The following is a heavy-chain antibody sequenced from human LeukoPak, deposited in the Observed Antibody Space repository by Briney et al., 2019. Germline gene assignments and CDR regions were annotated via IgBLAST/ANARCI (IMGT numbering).Heavy chain of an antibody. CDR1: GGSIGSRNYC. D-gene: IGHD5-24*01. Sequence: SETLSLTCIVSGGSIGSRNYCWGWFRQSPGKGLEWIAYICHSGSTYYNPSLQSRVTISVDTSKNRFSLMVTSVSAADTAVYYCARHPPHEDGDKRGFDFWGQGTLVTVSS. CDR2: ICHSGST. V-gene: IGHV4-39*01. CDR3: ARHPPHEDGDKRGFDF. J-gene: IGHJ4*02.